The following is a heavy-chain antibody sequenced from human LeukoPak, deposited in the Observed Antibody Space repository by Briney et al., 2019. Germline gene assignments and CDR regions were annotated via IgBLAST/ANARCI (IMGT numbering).Heavy chain of an antibody. CDR1: GFTFSSYS. CDR2: ISSSSSYI. J-gene: IGHJ6*03. CDR3: AREPLYCSSTTDCYYYMDV. D-gene: IGHD2-2*01. V-gene: IGHV3-21*01. Sequence: GGSLRLSCAASGFTFSSYSMNWVRQAPGKGLEWVSSISSSSSYIYYADSVKGRFTISRDNAKNSLYLQMNSLRAEDTAVYYCAREPLYCSSTTDCYYYMDVWGKGTTVTVSS.